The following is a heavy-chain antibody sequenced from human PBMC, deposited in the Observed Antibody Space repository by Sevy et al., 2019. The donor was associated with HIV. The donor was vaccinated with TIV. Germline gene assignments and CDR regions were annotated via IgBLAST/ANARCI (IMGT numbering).Heavy chain of an antibody. CDR3: ATVLGAGAAGAFEI. CDR2: AKRKSDGGSI. Sequence: GGSLRVSCAGSGFSFKNVWMTWVRQTPGKGLEWVGHAKRKSDGGSIDYGSPVNGRFTISRDDSKDMLYLQMSSLKTEDTGVYYCATVLGAGAAGAFEIWGQGTMVTVSS. J-gene: IGHJ3*02. D-gene: IGHD1-26*01. CDR1: GFSFKNVW. V-gene: IGHV3-15*01.